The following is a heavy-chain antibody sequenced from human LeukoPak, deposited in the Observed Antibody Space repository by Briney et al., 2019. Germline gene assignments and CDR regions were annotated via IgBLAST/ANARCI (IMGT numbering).Heavy chain of an antibody. CDR1: GFTFSSYS. CDR3: ARWFGESDIPVGFDY. D-gene: IGHD3-10*01. CDR2: ISSSGRHI. J-gene: IGHJ4*02. V-gene: IGHV3-21*01. Sequence: GGSLRLSCAASGFTFSSYSMNWVRQAPGKGLEWVSSISSSGRHIYYADSLKGRFTISRDNAKNSLYLQMNSLRAEDTAVYYCARWFGESDIPVGFDYWGQGTLVTVSS.